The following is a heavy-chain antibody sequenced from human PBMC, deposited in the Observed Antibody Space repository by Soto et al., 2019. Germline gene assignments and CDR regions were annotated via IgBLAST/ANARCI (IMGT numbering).Heavy chain of an antibody. Sequence: PSEILSLTCAVSGGSISGSYYYWGWLRQSPGRGPEWIGSVFYTGFTSYNPSLESRVSVSVDTSKNQFSLKVSAVTAADTAVYYCASSQKGYNWNYFDHWGQGALVTVSS. CDR1: GGSISGSYYY. CDR3: ASSQKGYNWNYFDH. V-gene: IGHV4-39*01. CDR2: VFYTGFT. J-gene: IGHJ4*02. D-gene: IGHD1-20*01.